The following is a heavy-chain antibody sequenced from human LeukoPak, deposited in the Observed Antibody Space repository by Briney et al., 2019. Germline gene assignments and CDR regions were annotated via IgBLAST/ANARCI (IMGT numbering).Heavy chain of an antibody. J-gene: IGHJ5*02. D-gene: IGHD6-13*01. CDR2: IYYSGST. V-gene: IGHV4-39*07. Sequence: SETLSFTCTVSGGSISSSSYYWGWIRQPPGKGLEWIGSIYYSGSTYYNPSLKSRVTISVDTSKNQFSLKLSSVTAADTAVYYCARASYSISWYLSGNNWFDPWGQGTLVTVSS. CDR3: ARASYSISWYLSGNNWFDP. CDR1: GGSISSSSYY.